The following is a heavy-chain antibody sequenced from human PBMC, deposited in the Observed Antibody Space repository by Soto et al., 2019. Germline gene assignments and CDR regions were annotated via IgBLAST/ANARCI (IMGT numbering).Heavy chain of an antibody. V-gene: IGHV6-1*01. CDR3: ARDPPDFHSAFDS. D-gene: IGHD4-4*01. Sequence: SQTLSLTCAISGDSVSSNRAAWNWIRQSPSRGLEWLGRTYYRSKWYNDYALSVKSRITINPDTSHNQFSLQLNSVTPEDTAVYYCARDPPDFHSAFDSWGQGTLVTVSS. J-gene: IGHJ4*02. CDR2: TYYRSKWYN. CDR1: GDSVSSNRAA.